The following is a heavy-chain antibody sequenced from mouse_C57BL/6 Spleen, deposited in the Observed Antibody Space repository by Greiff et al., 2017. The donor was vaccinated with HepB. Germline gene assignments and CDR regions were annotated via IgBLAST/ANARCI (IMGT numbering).Heavy chain of an antibody. CDR2: IDPETGGT. Sequence: VQLVESGAELVRPGASVTLSCKASGYTFTDYEMHWVKQTPVHGLEWIGAIDPETGGTAYNQKFKGKAILTADKSSSTAYMELRSLTSEDSAVYYCTRSTEVPFAMDYWGQGTSVTVSS. J-gene: IGHJ4*01. D-gene: IGHD1-1*01. V-gene: IGHV1-15*01. CDR1: GYTFTDYE. CDR3: TRSTEVPFAMDY.